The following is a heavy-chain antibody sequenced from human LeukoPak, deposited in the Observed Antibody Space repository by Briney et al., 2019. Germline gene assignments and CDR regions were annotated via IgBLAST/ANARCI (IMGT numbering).Heavy chain of an antibody. CDR1: GDTVSR. V-gene: IGHV6-1*01. CDR3: ARGRDYFDY. J-gene: IGHJ4*02. Sequence: SQTLSLTCAISGDTVSRIRQSPSRGLEWLGRTYYRSKWYNDYAVSVKSRITINPDTSKNQFSLQLNSVTPEDTAVYYCARGRDYFDYWGQGTLVTVSS. CDR2: TYYRSKWYN.